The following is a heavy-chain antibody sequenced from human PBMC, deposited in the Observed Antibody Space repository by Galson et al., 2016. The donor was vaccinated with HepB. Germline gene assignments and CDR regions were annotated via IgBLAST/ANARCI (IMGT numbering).Heavy chain of an antibody. CDR3: ARDGEKGRWQQLRGYYFDY. V-gene: IGHV3-33*01. CDR1: GFTFSSYG. J-gene: IGHJ4*02. CDR2: IWYDGSNK. D-gene: IGHD5-24*01. Sequence: SLRLSCAASGFTFSSYGMHWVRQAPGKGLEWVAVIWYDGSNKYYADSVKGRFTISRDNSKNTLYLQMNSLRAEDTAVYYCARDGEKGRWQQLRGYYFDYWGQGTLVTVSS.